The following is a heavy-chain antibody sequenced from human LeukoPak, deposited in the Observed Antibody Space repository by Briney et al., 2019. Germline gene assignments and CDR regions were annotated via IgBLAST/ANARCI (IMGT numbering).Heavy chain of an antibody. CDR2: INHSGST. Sequence: SETLSLTCAVYGGSFSGYYWSWIRQPPGKGLEWIGEINHSGSTNYNPSLKSRVTISVDTSKNQFSLKLSSVTAADTAVYYCARSPRYYDILTGPSYNWFDPWGQGTLVTVSS. V-gene: IGHV4-34*01. CDR1: GGSFSGYY. CDR3: ARSPRYYDILTGPSYNWFDP. J-gene: IGHJ5*02. D-gene: IGHD3-9*01.